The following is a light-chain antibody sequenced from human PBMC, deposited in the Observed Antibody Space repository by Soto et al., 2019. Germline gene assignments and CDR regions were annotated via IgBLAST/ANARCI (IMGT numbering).Light chain of an antibody. CDR2: DAS. Sequence: EIVLTQSPATLSLSPGERATLSCRASQSFSSYLAWYQQKPGQAPRLLIYDASNRATGIPARFSGSGSGTDFTLTISSLEPEDFAVYYCQQRGSWPPSITFGQGTRLEIK. V-gene: IGKV3-11*01. CDR1: QSFSSY. J-gene: IGKJ5*01. CDR3: QQRGSWPPSIT.